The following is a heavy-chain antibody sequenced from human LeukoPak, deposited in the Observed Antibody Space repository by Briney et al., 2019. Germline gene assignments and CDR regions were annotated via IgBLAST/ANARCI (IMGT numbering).Heavy chain of an antibody. D-gene: IGHD7-27*01. CDR3: AKKVPANWGSDWDY. CDR1: AFTFSSNA. J-gene: IGHJ4*02. Sequence: GESLRLSCAVSAFTFSSNAMSWDRQAPGNGLEWVSSIRGSGDSTYSTDTLKGRFTISRDNSMSTLYLQMSSLRAEDTAVYYCAKKVPANWGSDWDYWGQGTLVTVSS. CDR2: IRGSGDST. V-gene: IGHV3-23*01.